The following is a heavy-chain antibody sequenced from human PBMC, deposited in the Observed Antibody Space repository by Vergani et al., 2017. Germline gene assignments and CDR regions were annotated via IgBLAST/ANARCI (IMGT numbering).Heavy chain of an antibody. J-gene: IGHJ3*02. CDR1: GGSFSNGVQS. D-gene: IGHD2-2*01. CDR2: IYTSGAT. Sequence: QVQLQESGPGLVKPSQTLSLTCTVSGGSFSNGVQSWTWLRQSAGKGLEWIGRIYTSGATNYNPSLRSRAIMSVDASKKQFSLKLTSVTAADTAVYYCARETRQYCTSTSFLYSFDIWGQGTMVTVSS. V-gene: IGHV4-61*02. CDR3: ARETRQYCTSTSFLYSFDI.